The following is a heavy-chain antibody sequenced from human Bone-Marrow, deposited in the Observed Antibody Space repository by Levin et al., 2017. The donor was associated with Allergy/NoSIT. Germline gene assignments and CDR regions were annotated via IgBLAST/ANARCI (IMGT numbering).Heavy chain of an antibody. CDR2: LDPSSTYI. D-gene: IGHD3-10*01. CDR3: TRGGVAASCYI. Sequence: PGGSLRLSCAASGFTSSDHSMNWVRQAPGKGLEWVSSLDPSSTYIYYADSVKGRFTISRDNAKNSLYLQMNSLRAEDTAVYYCTRGGVAASCYIWGLGTMVTVSS. J-gene: IGHJ3*02. V-gene: IGHV3-21*01. CDR1: GFTSSDHS.